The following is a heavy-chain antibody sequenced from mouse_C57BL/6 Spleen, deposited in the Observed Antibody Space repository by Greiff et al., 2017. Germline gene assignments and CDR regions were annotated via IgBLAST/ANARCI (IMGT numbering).Heavy chain of an antibody. V-gene: IGHV1-85*01. CDR3: ARDYSNLPFAY. J-gene: IGHJ3*01. CDR1: GYTFTSYD. D-gene: IGHD2-5*01. Sequence: QVQLQQSGPELVKPGASVKLSCKASGYTFTSYDINWVKQRPGQGLEWIGWIYPRDGSTKYNEKFKGKATLTVDTSSSTAYMELHSLTSEDSAVYFCARDYSNLPFAYWGQGTLVTVSA. CDR2: IYPRDGST.